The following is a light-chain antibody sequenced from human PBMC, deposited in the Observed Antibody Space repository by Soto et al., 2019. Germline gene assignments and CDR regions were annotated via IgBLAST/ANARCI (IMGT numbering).Light chain of an antibody. Sequence: QSVLTQPPSASGTPGQRVTISCSGSTSNIGSNSVNWYQQLPGTAPKLLIYTNNQRPSGVPDRFSGSKSGTSASLAISGLQSDDDADDYCASWDDSLNVVVFGGGTKLTVL. CDR3: ASWDDSLNVVV. CDR2: TNN. J-gene: IGLJ2*01. CDR1: TSNIGSNS. V-gene: IGLV1-44*01.